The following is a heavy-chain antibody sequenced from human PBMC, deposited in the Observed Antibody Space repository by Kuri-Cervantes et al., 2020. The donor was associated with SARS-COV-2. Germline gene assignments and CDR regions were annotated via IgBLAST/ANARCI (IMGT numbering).Heavy chain of an antibody. D-gene: IGHD2-2*01. CDR1: GFVFDFYK. V-gene: IGHV3-48*03. J-gene: IGHJ3*02. CDR2: ISPTASTI. CDR3: ARVRAMDM. Sequence: GGSLRLSCLTSGFVFDFYKMNWVRQAPGKGLEWLAYISPTASTIYYADSVTGRFTISRDNAQNAVYLHMKSLRADDTAVYYCARVRAMDMWGQGTMVTVSS.